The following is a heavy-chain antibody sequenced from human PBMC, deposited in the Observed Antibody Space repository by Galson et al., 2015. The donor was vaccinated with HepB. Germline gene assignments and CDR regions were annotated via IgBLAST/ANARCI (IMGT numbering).Heavy chain of an antibody. CDR3: ARDRPYYDILTGYSGTGFDAFDI. D-gene: IGHD3-9*01. V-gene: IGHV1-2*02. J-gene: IGHJ3*02. CDR2: INPNSGGT. Sequence: SVKVSCKASGYTFTGYYMHWVRQAPGQGLEWMGWINPNSGGTNYAQKFQGRVTMTRDTSISTAYMELSRLRSDDTAVYYCARDRPYYDILTGYSGTGFDAFDIWGQGTMVTVSS. CDR1: GYTFTGYY.